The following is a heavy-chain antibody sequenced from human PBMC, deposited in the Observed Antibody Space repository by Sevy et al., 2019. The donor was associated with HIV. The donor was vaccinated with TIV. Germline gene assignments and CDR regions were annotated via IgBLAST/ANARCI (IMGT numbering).Heavy chain of an antibody. D-gene: IGHD2-15*01. CDR3: ARTGIGISGLTGAMDV. CDR2: ISSRGTTI. V-gene: IGHV3-48*03. CDR1: GFSFTSYE. Sequence: GGSLRLSCAASGFSFTSYEINWVRQAPGKGLEWVSYISSRGTTIYYADSVKGRFTISRANAKKSLLLQMNSLRADDTAVDYCARTGIGISGLTGAMDVWGQGTTVTVSS. J-gene: IGHJ6*02.